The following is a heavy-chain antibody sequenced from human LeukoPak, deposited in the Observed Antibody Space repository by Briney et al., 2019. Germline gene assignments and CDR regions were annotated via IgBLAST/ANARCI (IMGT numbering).Heavy chain of an antibody. CDR3: AKGSSGYFFDL. Sequence: GSLRLSCAASGFSFGGFAMSWVRQAPGKGLEWVSAISNDGGGTTYADFVKGRFSVSRDNSKNTLFLQMNSLRAEDTALYYCAKGSSGYFFDLWGQGTLVTVSS. CDR2: ISNDGGGT. D-gene: IGHD3-22*01. J-gene: IGHJ4*02. CDR1: GFSFGGFA. V-gene: IGHV3-23*01.